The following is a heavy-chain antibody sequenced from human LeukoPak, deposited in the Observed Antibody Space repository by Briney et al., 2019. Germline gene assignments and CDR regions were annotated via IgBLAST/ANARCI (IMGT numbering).Heavy chain of an antibody. CDR3: ARRYDSSGLDY. Sequence: ASVKVSCKASGGTFSSYAISWVRQAPGQRLEWMGWINAGNGNTEYSQKFQGRVTITRDTSASTAYMELSSLRSEDTAVYYCARRYDSSGLDYWGQGTLVTVSS. D-gene: IGHD3-22*01. CDR1: GGTFSSYA. CDR2: INAGNGNT. V-gene: IGHV1-3*01. J-gene: IGHJ4*02.